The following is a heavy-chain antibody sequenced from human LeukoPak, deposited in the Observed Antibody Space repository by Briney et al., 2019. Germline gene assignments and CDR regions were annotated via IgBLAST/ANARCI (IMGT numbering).Heavy chain of an antibody. CDR1: GGSFSGYY. J-gene: IGHJ4*02. D-gene: IGHD6-13*01. Sequence: SETLSLTCAVYGGSFSGYYWSWIRQPPGKGLEWIGEINHSGSTNYNPSLKSRATISVDTSKNQFSLKLSSVTAADTAVYAREGFEQQLGVGECYFDYWGQGTLVTVSS. V-gene: IGHV4-34*01. CDR3: EGFEQQLGVGECYFDY. CDR2: INHSGST.